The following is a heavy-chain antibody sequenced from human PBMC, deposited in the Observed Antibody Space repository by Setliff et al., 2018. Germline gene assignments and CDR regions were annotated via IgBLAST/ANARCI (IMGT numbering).Heavy chain of an antibody. CDR3: ARGGTFRYFDF. J-gene: IGHJ4*02. CDR2: IHHSGKA. CDR1: GDSLTSGPYY. D-gene: IGHD5-12*01. V-gene: IGHV4-39*07. Sequence: TLSLTCTVSGDSLTSGPYYWTWIRQPPGKGLEWIVNIHHSGKAYYNPSLKSRVTMSVDTSKNQFSLKLRSVTAADTAVYYCARGGTFRYFDFWGQGAPVTVSS.